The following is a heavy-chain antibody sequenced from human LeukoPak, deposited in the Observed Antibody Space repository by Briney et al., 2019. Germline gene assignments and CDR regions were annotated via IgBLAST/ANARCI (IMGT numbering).Heavy chain of an antibody. J-gene: IGHJ5*02. CDR1: GFTFSSYA. CDR2: ISGSGGST. Sequence: PGGSLRLSCAASGFTFSSYAMSWVRQAPGKGLEWVSAISGSGGSTYYADSVKGRLTISRDNSKNTLYLQMNSLRAEDTAVYYCAKDRAVAGSKGWFDPWGQGTLVTVSS. CDR3: AKDRAVAGSKGWFDP. D-gene: IGHD6-19*01. V-gene: IGHV3-23*01.